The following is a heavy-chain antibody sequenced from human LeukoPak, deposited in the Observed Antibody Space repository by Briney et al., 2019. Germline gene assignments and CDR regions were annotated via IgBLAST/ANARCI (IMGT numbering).Heavy chain of an antibody. D-gene: IGHD3-10*02. CDR3: AKELDTMFFDY. CDR2: AGWAGGTT. J-gene: IGHJ4*02. Sequence: GGSLRLSCAASGFTVSNNRLSWVRQAPGMGLEWVSLAGWAGGTTFYSDSVRGRFTISRDSGRKSVYLQMNSLTTDDTAFYFCAKELDTMFFDYWGQGALVTVSS. CDR1: GFTVSNNR. V-gene: IGHV3-43*01.